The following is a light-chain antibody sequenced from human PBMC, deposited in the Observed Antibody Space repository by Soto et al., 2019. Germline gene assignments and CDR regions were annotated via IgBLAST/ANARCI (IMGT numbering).Light chain of an antibody. V-gene: IGLV1-40*01. J-gene: IGLJ1*01. CDR3: QSYDSSLSVSYV. CDR2: GNT. Sequence: QSVLTQPPSVSGSPGQTVTIPCTWIGADYDVHWYRQLPGSAPKLLIYGNTNRPSGVPERFSGSKSGTSASLAITGLQAEDEADYYCQSYDSSLSVSYVFGTGTKVTVL. CDR1: GADYD.